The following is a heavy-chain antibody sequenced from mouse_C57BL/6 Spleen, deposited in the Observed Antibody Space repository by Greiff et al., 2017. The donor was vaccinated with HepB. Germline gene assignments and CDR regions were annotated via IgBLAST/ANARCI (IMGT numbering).Heavy chain of an antibody. V-gene: IGHV1-77*01. J-gene: IGHJ2*01. CDR3: ANDYGYDEGYYFDY. D-gene: IGHD2-2*01. Sequence: QVQLQQSGAELVKPGASVKISCKASGYTFTDYYINWVKQRPGQGLEWIGKIGPGSGSTYYNEKFKGKATLTADKSSSTTYMQLSSLTSEDSAVYFCANDYGYDEGYYFDYWGQGTTLTVAS. CDR2: IGPGSGST. CDR1: GYTFTDYY.